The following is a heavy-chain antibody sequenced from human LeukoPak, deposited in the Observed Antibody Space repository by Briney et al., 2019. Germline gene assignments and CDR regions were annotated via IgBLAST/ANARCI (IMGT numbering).Heavy chain of an antibody. V-gene: IGHV4-59*01. CDR3: ARDSGYSYGLFDY. CDR2: IYYSGST. CDR1: GGSISSYY. D-gene: IGHD5-18*01. Sequence: SETLSLTCTVSGGSISSYYWSWIRQPPGKGLEWIGYIYYSGSTNYNPSLKSRVTISVDTSKNQFSPKLSSVTAADTAVYYCARDSGYSYGLFDYWGQGTLVTVSS. J-gene: IGHJ4*02.